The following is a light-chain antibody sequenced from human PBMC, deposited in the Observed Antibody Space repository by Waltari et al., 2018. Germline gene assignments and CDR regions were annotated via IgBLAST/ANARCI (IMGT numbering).Light chain of an antibody. CDR2: KVS. V-gene: IGKV2-30*01. Sequence: DVVLTQYPLSLPVTLGQPASISCRSSQNLVSSDGNTFLHWFQQRPGQSPRRLIYKVSNRDYGVPDRFSGGGSGTDFTLRISRVEAEDVGIYYCVHGTHLPPSLSFAGGTKVEIK. CDR1: QNLVSSDGNTF. J-gene: IGKJ4*01. CDR3: VHGTHLPPSLS.